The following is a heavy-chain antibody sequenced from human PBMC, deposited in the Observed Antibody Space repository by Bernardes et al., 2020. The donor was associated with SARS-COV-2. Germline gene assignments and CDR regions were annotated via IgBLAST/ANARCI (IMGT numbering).Heavy chain of an antibody. CDR2: IYYSGST. Sequence: SETLSLTCTVSGGSISSYYWSWIRQPPGKGLEWIGYIYYSGSTNYNPSLKSRVTISVDTSKNQFSLKLSSVTAADTAVYYCARGSYYYDSSGYYFDYWGQGTLVTVSS. D-gene: IGHD3-22*01. CDR1: GGSISSYY. CDR3: ARGSYYYDSSGYYFDY. J-gene: IGHJ4*02. V-gene: IGHV4-59*01.